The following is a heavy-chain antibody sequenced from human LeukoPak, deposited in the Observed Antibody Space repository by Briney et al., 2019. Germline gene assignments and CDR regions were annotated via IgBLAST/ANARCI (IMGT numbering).Heavy chain of an antibody. CDR3: ARDGGIGAFDI. Sequence: SETLSLTCAVSGGSISSGGYSWSWIRQPPGKGLEWIGYIYHSGSTYYNPSLKSRVTISVDRSKNQFSLKPSSVTAADTAVYYCARDGGIGAFDIWGQGTMVTVSS. J-gene: IGHJ3*02. V-gene: IGHV4-30-2*01. CDR2: IYHSGST. CDR1: GGSISSGGYS. D-gene: IGHD1-26*01.